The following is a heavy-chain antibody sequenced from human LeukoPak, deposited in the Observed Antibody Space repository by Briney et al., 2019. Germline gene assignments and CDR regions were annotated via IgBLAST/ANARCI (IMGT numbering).Heavy chain of an antibody. D-gene: IGHD4-17*01. J-gene: IGHJ6*02. CDR1: GFTFSSYG. Sequence: GGSLRLSRAASGFTFSSYGMHWVRQAPGKGLEWVTLIWYDGSKKYYADSVKGRFTISRDNSKNTLYLQMNSLRAEDTAVYYCARESRGAMDVWGQGTTVTVSS. CDR3: ARESRGAMDV. V-gene: IGHV3-33*01. CDR2: IWYDGSKK.